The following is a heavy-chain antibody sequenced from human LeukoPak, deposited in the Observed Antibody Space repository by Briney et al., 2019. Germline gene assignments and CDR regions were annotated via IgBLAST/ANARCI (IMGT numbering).Heavy chain of an antibody. CDR1: GGSISSYY. CDR3: ARLKAVAVMEFYYYGMDV. CDR2: IYYSGST. D-gene: IGHD6-19*01. J-gene: IGHJ6*02. Sequence: SETLSLTCTVSGGSISSYYWSWIRQPPGKGLEWIGYIYYSGSTDYNPSLKSRVTISVDTSKNQFSLKLSSVTAADTAVYYCARLKAVAVMEFYYYGMDVWGQGTTVTVSS. V-gene: IGHV4-59*08.